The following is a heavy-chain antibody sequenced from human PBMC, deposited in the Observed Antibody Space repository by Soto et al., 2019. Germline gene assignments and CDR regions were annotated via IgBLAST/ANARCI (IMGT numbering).Heavy chain of an antibody. D-gene: IGHD6-6*01. V-gene: IGHV4-34*01. CDR2: INHSGST. Sequence: SETLSLTCAVYGGSFSGYYWSWIRQPPGKGLEWIGEINHSGSTNYNPSLKSRVTISVDTSKNQFSLKLSSVTAADTAVYYCARESIAARRGYYFDYWGQGTLVTVSS. J-gene: IGHJ4*02. CDR3: ARESIAARRGYYFDY. CDR1: GGSFSGYY.